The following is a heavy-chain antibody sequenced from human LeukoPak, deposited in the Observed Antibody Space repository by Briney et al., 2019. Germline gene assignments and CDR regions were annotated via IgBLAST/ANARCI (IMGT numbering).Heavy chain of an antibody. CDR2: IYPGDSDT. CDR3: ARRLLTTAGGTFDI. J-gene: IGHJ3*02. CDR1: GYIFSNYW. D-gene: IGHD4-23*01. Sequence: GESLKISCKGSGYIFSNYWIAWVRQMPGKGLEWMGIIYPGDSDTTYSPSFQGQVTMSADKSSSTAFLQWSNLKASDTAMYYCARRLLTTAGGTFDIWGQGTMVTVSS. V-gene: IGHV5-51*01.